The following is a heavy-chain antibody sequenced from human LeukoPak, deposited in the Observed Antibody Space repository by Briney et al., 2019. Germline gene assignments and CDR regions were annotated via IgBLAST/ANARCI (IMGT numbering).Heavy chain of an antibody. J-gene: IGHJ6*03. Sequence: SETLSLTCTVSGYSISSGYYWGWIRQPPGKGLEWIGSIYHSGSTYYNPSLKSRVTISVDTSKNQFSLKLTSVTAADTAVYYCARVIVVPAAMEGIKYYYYYYYMDVWGKGTTVTVSS. CDR3: ARVIVVPAAMEGIKYYYYYYYMDV. CDR1: GYSISSGYY. CDR2: IYHSGST. D-gene: IGHD2-2*01. V-gene: IGHV4-38-2*02.